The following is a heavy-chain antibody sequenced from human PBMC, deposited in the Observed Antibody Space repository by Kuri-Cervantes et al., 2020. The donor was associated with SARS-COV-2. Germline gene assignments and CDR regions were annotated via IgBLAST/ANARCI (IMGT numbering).Heavy chain of an antibody. CDR1: GFNFSRTD. D-gene: IGHD4-11*01. V-gene: IGHV3-30*03. Sequence: LSLTCAASGFNFSRTDMHWVRQAPGKGLEWVAVISHDGKNKKCIASGKGRFTISRDNSQNTLYLHMKSLRSEDTAMYYCARELYSNPYYYYGMDVWGQGTTVTVSS. CDR3: ARELYSNPYYYYGMDV. J-gene: IGHJ6*02. CDR2: ISHDGKNK.